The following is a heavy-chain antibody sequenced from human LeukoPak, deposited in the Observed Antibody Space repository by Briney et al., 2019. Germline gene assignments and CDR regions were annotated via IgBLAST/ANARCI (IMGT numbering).Heavy chain of an antibody. CDR3: AKTYGGNSCFDY. J-gene: IGHJ4*02. CDR2: ISGSGGNT. V-gene: IGHV3-23*01. Sequence: GGSLRLSCAASGFTFSSYGMSWVRQAPGKGLEWVSAISGSGGNTYYADSVKGRFTISRDNSKNTLYLQMNSLRAEDTAVYYCAKTYGGNSCFDYWGQGTLVTVSS. CDR1: GFTFSSYG. D-gene: IGHD4-23*01.